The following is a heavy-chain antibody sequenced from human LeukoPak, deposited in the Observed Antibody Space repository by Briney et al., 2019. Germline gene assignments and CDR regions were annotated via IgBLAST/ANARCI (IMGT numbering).Heavy chain of an antibody. D-gene: IGHD3-10*01. J-gene: IGHJ6*03. CDR2: ISTYNGDT. Sequence: GASVKVSCKTSGYIFNSYGISWVRQAPGQGLEWMGWISTYNGDTNYAQKFQDRGTMTTDTSTSTVYMELRSLRSDDTAVYYCARVKGFGSGSYFVYYYYYMDVWGKGTTVIVSS. CDR3: ARVKGFGSGSYFVYYYYYMDV. CDR1: GYIFNSYG. V-gene: IGHV1-18*01.